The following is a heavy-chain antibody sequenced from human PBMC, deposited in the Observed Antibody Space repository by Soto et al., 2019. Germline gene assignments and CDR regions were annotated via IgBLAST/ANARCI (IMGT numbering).Heavy chain of an antibody. CDR2: ISSSSSTI. CDR3: ARDYEDNTIAVAGTGGFDY. D-gene: IGHD6-19*01. V-gene: IGHV3-48*01. J-gene: IGHJ4*02. Sequence: EVQLVESGGGLVQPGGSLRLSCAASGFTFSSYSMNWVRQAPGKGLEWVSYISSSSSTIYYADSVKGRFTISRDNAKNSLYLQMNSLRAEETAVYYCARDYEDNTIAVAGTGGFDYWGQGTLVTVSS. CDR1: GFTFSSYS.